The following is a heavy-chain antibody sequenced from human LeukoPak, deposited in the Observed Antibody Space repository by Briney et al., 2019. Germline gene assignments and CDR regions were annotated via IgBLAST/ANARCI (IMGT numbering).Heavy chain of an antibody. D-gene: IGHD3-10*01. Sequence: GGSLRLSCAASGFTFSSYSMNWVRQAPGEGLEWVSSISSSSSYIYYADSVKGRFTISRDDAKNSLYLQMNSLRAEDTAVYYCATVASSGFDYWGQGTLVTVSS. CDR2: ISSSSSYI. CDR1: GFTFSSYS. V-gene: IGHV3-21*01. CDR3: ATVASSGFDY. J-gene: IGHJ4*02.